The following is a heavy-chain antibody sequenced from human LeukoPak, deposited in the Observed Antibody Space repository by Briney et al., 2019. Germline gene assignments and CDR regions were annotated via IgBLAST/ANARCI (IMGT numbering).Heavy chain of an antibody. D-gene: IGHD3-22*01. V-gene: IGHV4-4*07. J-gene: IGHJ2*01. CDR2: IYTSGST. CDR3: ARAYYDTSGYPGWYFDL. CDR1: GGSISSYY. Sequence: SETLSLTCTVSGGSISSYYWSWIRQPAGKGLQWIGLIYTSGSTNYNPSLKSRVTMSVDTSKNQFSLKLTSVTAADTAVYCCARAYYDTSGYPGWYFDLWGRGTLVTVSS.